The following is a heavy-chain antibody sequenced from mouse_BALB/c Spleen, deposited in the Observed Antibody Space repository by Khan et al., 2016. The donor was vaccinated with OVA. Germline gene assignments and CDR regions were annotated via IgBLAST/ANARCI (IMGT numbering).Heavy chain of an antibody. D-gene: IGHD3-2*02. CDR3: GGLEAY. CDR1: GFSLTSYG. J-gene: IGHJ2*01. Sequence: VQLQESGPGLVAPSQSLSITCTVSGFSLTSYGVHWVRQPPGKGLEWLGVIWTGGGTNYNSDLMSRLSISNDNSKSQAFLKMNSLQTYDTATYYCGGLEAYWGQGTTVTVSA. V-gene: IGHV2-9*02. CDR2: IWTGGGT.